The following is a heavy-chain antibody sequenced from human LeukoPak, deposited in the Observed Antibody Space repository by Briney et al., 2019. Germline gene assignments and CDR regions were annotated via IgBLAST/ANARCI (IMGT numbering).Heavy chain of an antibody. D-gene: IGHD6-19*01. CDR1: GYTCTCYY. CDR2: INPNSGGT. Sequence: ASVTVSCTASGYTCTCYYMHWVRHAHAPGNEWMGWINPNSGGTNYAQKFQGRVTMTRDTSISTAYMELSRLRSDDTAVYYCARDRYSSGFDYWGQGTMVTVSS. CDR3: ARDRYSSGFDY. V-gene: IGHV1-2*02. J-gene: IGHJ4*02.